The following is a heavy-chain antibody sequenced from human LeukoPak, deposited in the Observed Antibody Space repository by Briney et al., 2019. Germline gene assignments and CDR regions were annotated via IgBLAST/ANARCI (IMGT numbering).Heavy chain of an antibody. Sequence: ASVKVSCKASGYTFTSYAMHWVRQAPGQRLEWMGWINAGNGNTKYSQKFQGRVTITRDTSASTAYMELSRLRSEDTAVYYCARGYLAYYYDSSGPTSPFDYWGQGTLVTVSS. CDR1: GYTFTSYA. CDR2: INAGNGNT. V-gene: IGHV1-3*01. J-gene: IGHJ4*02. D-gene: IGHD3-22*01. CDR3: ARGYLAYYYDSSGPTSPFDY.